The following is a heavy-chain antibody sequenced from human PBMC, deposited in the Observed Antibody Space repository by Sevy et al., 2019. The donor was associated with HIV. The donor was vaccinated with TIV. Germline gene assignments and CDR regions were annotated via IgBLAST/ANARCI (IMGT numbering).Heavy chain of an antibody. V-gene: IGHV1-2*06. Sequence: GASVKVSCKASGYTFTGYYMHWVRQAPGQGLEWMGRINPNSGGTNYAQKFQGRVTMTRDTSISTAYMELSRLRSDDTAVYYCARGGYSSGWPRKNWFDPWGQGTLVTVSS. CDR1: GYTFTGYY. D-gene: IGHD6-19*01. J-gene: IGHJ5*02. CDR2: INPNSGGT. CDR3: ARGGYSSGWPRKNWFDP.